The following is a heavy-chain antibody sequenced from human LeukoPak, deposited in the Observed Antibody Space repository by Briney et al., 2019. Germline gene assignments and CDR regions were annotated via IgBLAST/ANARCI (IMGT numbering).Heavy chain of an antibody. J-gene: IGHJ5*02. CDR3: ARDPIAMITGTTDNWFDP. V-gene: IGHV1-2*04. D-gene: IGHD1-7*01. CDR2: INPNSGGT. CDR1: GYTFTGYY. Sequence: ASVKVSCKASGYTFTGYYMHWVRQAPGQGLEWMGWINPNSGGTNYAQKFQGWVTMTRDTSISTAYMELSRLRSDDTAVYYCARDPIAMITGTTDNWFDPWGQGTLVTVSS.